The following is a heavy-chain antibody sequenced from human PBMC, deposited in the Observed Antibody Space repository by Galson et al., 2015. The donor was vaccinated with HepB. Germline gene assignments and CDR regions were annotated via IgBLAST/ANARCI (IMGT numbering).Heavy chain of an antibody. J-gene: IGHJ3*02. CDR3: AKGVDIVLIDDAFDI. CDR1: GFTFDDYA. Sequence: SLRLSCAASGFTFDDYAMHWVRQAPGKGLEWVSGISGSGGSTYYADSVKGRFTISRDNSKNTLYLQMNSLRAEDTAVYYCAKGVDIVLIDDAFDIWGQGTMVTVSS. D-gene: IGHD2-8*01. V-gene: IGHV3-23*01. CDR2: ISGSGGST.